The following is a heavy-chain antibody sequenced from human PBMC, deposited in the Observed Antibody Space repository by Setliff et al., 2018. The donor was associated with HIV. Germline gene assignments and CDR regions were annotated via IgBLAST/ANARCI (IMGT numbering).Heavy chain of an antibody. V-gene: IGHV1-69*05. J-gene: IGHJ6*03. Sequence: SVKVSCKASGGIFSRFAFGWVRQAPGQGLEWMGGIIPIFGAPNYAQKFQGRVTITTDESTNTVYMELYSLTSEDTAIYYCASSAGAVPTTAPYGGYYYYFYMDVWGKGTTVTVSS. CDR3: ASSAGAVPTTAPYGGYYYYFYMDV. CDR2: IIPIFGAP. D-gene: IGHD5-12*01. CDR1: GGIFSRFA.